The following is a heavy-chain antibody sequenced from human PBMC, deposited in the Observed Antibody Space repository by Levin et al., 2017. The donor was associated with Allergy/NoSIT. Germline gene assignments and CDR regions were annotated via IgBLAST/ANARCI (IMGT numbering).Heavy chain of an antibody. CDR1: GFTFSSYA. D-gene: IGHD5-18*01. CDR2: ISGSGGST. J-gene: IGHJ4*02. CDR3: AKDTTWIQLWFGY. Sequence: PGGSLRLSCAASGFTFSSYAMSWVRQAPGKGLEWVSAISGSGGSTYYADSVKGRFTMSRDNSKNTLYLQMNSLRAEDTAVYYCAKDTTWIQLWFGYWGQGTLVTVSS. V-gene: IGHV3-23*01.